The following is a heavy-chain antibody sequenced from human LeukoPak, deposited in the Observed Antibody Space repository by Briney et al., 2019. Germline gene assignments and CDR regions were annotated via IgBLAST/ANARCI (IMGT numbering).Heavy chain of an antibody. CDR1: GLTVITND. J-gene: IGHJ4*02. CDR3: ARGVEPLAANTLAY. Sequence: PGGSLILSCAASGLTVITNDMTWVRQAPGKGLEWVSVLYSDGNTKYADSVQGRFTISRDNSKNTLYLEMNSLSPDDTAVYYCARGVEPLAANTLAYWGQGTLVTVSS. D-gene: IGHD1-14*01. V-gene: IGHV3-53*01. CDR2: LYSDGNT.